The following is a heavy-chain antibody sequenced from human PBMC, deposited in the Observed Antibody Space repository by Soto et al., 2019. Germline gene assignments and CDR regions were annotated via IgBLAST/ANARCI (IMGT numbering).Heavy chain of an antibody. J-gene: IGHJ4*02. D-gene: IGHD6-13*01. Sequence: QITLRESGPTLVKPTQTLTLTCSFSGFSLSSTAVGVNWIRQPPGKAPEWLALIYWDDDNHYSPSLKSRLTITKDTSKNQVVFTMTNMDPVDTSTYYCAHGSGWLSDYWGQGILVTVSS. CDR2: IYWDDDN. V-gene: IGHV2-5*02. CDR3: AHGSGWLSDY. CDR1: GFSLSSTAVG.